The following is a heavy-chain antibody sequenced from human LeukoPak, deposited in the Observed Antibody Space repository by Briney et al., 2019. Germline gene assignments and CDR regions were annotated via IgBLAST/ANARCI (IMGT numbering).Heavy chain of an antibody. CDR2: INPNSGAT. CDR3: ASVGGDYLNWFDP. V-gene: IGHV1-2*02. J-gene: IGHJ5*02. CDR1: GYTFTGYN. D-gene: IGHD4-17*01. Sequence: GASLSLSCTASGYTFTGYNMHWVRQAPGQGLEWRGWINPNSGATNSAQTLQGRVTMTRDTSISTAYMELSRLRSDDTAVYYCASVGGDYLNWFDPWGQGTLVTVSS.